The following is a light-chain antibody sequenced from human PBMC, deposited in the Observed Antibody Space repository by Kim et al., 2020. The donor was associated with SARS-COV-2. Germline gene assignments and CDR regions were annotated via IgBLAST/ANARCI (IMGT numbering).Light chain of an antibody. Sequence: PGKRSTLSCRASQRISSSFLAWYQQKPGQAPRLLIYGASNRATGIPDRFNGSGSGTDFTLTISRLEPEDFAIYYCQQYGGSLTWTFGQGTKVDIK. V-gene: IGKV3-20*01. CDR1: QRISSSF. CDR3: QQYGGSLTWT. CDR2: GAS. J-gene: IGKJ1*01.